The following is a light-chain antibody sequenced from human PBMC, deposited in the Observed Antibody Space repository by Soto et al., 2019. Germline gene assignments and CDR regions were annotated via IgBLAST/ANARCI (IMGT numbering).Light chain of an antibody. CDR1: SSNIGAAYD. CDR2: GNT. J-gene: IGLJ3*02. Sequence: QSVLTQPPSVSGAPGQRVTISCTGSSSNIGAAYDVHWYQHLPGTAPKLLIYGNTNRPSGVPDRFSGSKSGTSASLAITGLQAEDEADYHCQSYDSSLSVVFGGGTKLTVL. CDR3: QSYDSSLSVV. V-gene: IGLV1-40*01.